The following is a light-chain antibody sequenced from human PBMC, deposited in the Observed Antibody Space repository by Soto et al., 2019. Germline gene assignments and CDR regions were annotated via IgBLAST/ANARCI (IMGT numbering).Light chain of an antibody. CDR2: GAS. J-gene: IGKJ2*01. CDR1: QSVSLNY. CDR3: QQYGSSPPMYT. V-gene: IGKV3-20*01. Sequence: EIVLTQSPGTLSLSPGERATLSCRASQSVSLNYLTWYQQKPGQAPRLLIYGASSRAAGIPDRFSGSGSGTGFTLTISRLEPEDFAVYYCQQYGSSPPMYTFGQGTKLEIK.